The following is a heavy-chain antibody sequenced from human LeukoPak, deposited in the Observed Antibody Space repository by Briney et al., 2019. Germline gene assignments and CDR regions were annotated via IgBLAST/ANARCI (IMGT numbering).Heavy chain of an antibody. Sequence: GGSLRLSCAASGFTFSSYAMSWVRQAPGKGLEWVSAISGSGGSTYYADSVKGRFTISRDNSKNTLYLQMNSLRAEDTAVYYCAKDGVLRYFDWMPGYFDYWGQGTLVTVSS. V-gene: IGHV3-23*01. J-gene: IGHJ4*02. CDR1: GFTFSSYA. D-gene: IGHD3-9*01. CDR2: ISGSGGST. CDR3: AKDGVLRYFDWMPGYFDY.